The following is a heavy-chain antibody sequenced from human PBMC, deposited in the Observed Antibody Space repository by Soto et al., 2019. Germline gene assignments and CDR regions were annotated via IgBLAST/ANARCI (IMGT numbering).Heavy chain of an antibody. Sequence: ASVKVSCKASGYTFTSYGISGVRQAPGQGLEWMGWISAYNGNTNYAQKLQGRVTMTTDTSTSTAYMELRSLRSDDTAVYYCARDFYDILTGHPFDYWGQGTLVTVSS. CDR2: ISAYNGNT. V-gene: IGHV1-18*01. D-gene: IGHD3-9*01. CDR3: ARDFYDILTGHPFDY. J-gene: IGHJ4*02. CDR1: GYTFTSYG.